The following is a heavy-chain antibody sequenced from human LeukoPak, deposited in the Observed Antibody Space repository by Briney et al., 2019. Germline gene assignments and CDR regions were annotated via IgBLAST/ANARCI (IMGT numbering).Heavy chain of an antibody. CDR3: AKDHLPGIVVADRDY. D-gene: IGHD6-19*01. CDR1: GFTFSSYA. V-gene: IGHV3-23*01. J-gene: IGHJ4*02. CDR2: ISGSGGTT. Sequence: AGGSLRLSCAVSGFTFSSYAMSWVRQAPGKGLEWVSAISGSGGTTYYADSVKGRFTISRDNSKNTLYLQINSLRAEDTAVYYCAKDHLPGIVVADRDYWGLGTLVTVSS.